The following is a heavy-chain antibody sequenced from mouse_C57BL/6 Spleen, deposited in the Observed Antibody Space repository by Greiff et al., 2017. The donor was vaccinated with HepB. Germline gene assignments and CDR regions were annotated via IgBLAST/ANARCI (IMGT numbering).Heavy chain of an antibody. D-gene: IGHD2-4*01. CDR3: TRKYDYDEVAWFAY. V-gene: IGHV1-5*01. CDR2: IYPGNSDT. J-gene: IGHJ3*01. CDR1: GYTFTSYW. Sequence: VQLQQSGTVLARPGASVKMSCKTSGYTFTSYWMHWVKQRPGQGLEWIGAIYPGNSDTSYNQKFKGKAKLTAVTSASTAYMELSSLTNEDSAVYYCTRKYDYDEVAWFAYWGQGTLVTVSA.